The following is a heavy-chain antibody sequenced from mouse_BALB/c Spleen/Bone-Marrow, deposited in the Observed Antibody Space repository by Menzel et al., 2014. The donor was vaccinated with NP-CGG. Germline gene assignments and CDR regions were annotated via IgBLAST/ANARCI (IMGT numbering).Heavy chain of an antibody. CDR1: GFTFSDYG. Sequence: EVQRVESGGGLVQPGGSRKLSCAASGFTFSDYGMAWVRQAPGKGPEWVAFISNLAYSICYAYTVTGRFTISRENAKNTLYLEMSSLRSEDTAMYYCARLYGSGYGYAMDYWGQGTSVTVSS. J-gene: IGHJ4*01. V-gene: IGHV5-15*02. CDR3: ARLYGSGYGYAMDY. D-gene: IGHD1-1*01. CDR2: ISNLAYSI.